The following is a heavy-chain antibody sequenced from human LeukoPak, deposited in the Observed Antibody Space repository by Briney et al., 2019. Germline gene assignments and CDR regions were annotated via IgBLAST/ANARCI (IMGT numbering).Heavy chain of an antibody. J-gene: IGHJ6*03. D-gene: IGHD1-7*01. Sequence: SVKVSCKASGGTFSSYAISWVRPAPGQGLEWMGGIIPIFGTANYAQKFQGRVTITTDESTSTDYMELSSLSSEDTAVYYCARDRLGITGTIYYYMDVWGKGTTVTVSS. CDR2: IIPIFGTA. V-gene: IGHV1-69*05. CDR1: GGTFSSYA. CDR3: ARDRLGITGTIYYYMDV.